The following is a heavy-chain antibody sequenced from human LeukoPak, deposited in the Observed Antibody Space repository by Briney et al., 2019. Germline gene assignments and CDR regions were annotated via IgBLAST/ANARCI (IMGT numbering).Heavy chain of an antibody. CDR3: ARGPRRVPAGRFFDL. CDR2: INHSGSS. Sequence: SETLSLTCAGYGGSFSGYYWSWIRQPPGKGLEWIREINHSGSSNYNPSLKSRVTISVDTSKDQFSLKLSSVTAADTAVYYCARGPRRVPAGRFFDLWGRGTLVTVSS. V-gene: IGHV4-34*01. D-gene: IGHD2-2*01. CDR1: GGSFSGYY. J-gene: IGHJ2*01.